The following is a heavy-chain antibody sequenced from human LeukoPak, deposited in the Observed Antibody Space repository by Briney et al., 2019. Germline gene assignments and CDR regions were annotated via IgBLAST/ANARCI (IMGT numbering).Heavy chain of an antibody. CDR1: GYTFTNYA. D-gene: IGHD2-2*01. J-gene: IGHJ4*02. CDR3: ARGSRIGSQTYYFDY. V-gene: IGHV1-3*01. Sequence: ASVKVSCKASGYTFTNYAMHWVRQAPGQRLEWMGWINVGNGNTKYSQKFQGRATITIDTSASTAYMELGSLRSEDTAVYYCARGSRIGSQTYYFDYWGQGTLVTVSS. CDR2: INVGNGNT.